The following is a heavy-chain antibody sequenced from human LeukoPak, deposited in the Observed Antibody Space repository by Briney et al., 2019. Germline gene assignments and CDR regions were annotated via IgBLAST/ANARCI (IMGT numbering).Heavy chain of an antibody. Sequence: GASVKVSCKASGGTFSSYAISWVRQAPGQGLEWMGGIIPIFGTANYAQKFQGRVTITADESTSTAYMELSSLRSEDTAVYYCATLPPGYYYYMDVWGKGTTVTVSS. V-gene: IGHV1-69*01. CDR3: ATLPPGYYYYMDV. CDR1: GGTFSSYA. CDR2: IIPIFGTA. J-gene: IGHJ6*03.